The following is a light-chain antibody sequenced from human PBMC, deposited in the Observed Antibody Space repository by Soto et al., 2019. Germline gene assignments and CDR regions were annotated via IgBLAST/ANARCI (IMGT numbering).Light chain of an antibody. Sequence: QSALHQPPSVSGSPGQSVTISCTGPSSDVGSYNRVSWYQQPPGTAPKLMIYEVSNRPSGVPDRFSGSKSGNTASLTISGLQAEDEADYYCSLYTSSSTLYVFGTGTKVTVL. CDR3: SLYTSSSTLYV. CDR1: SSDVGSYNR. J-gene: IGLJ1*01. CDR2: EVS. V-gene: IGLV2-18*01.